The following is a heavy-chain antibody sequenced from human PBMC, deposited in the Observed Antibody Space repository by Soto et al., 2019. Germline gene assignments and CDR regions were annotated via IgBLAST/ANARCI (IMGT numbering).Heavy chain of an antibody. V-gene: IGHV4-59*11. CDR1: GVSITSHY. J-gene: IGHJ4*02. D-gene: IGHD3-16*01. CDR3: TVGGAGHPFDY. Sequence: SETLSLTCTVSGVSITSHYWTWIRQPPGKGLEWIGNIHYSGSTNYSPSLKGRVIISVDTSENQSSLKLSSVTTEDTAVYYCTVGGAGHPFDYWGQGTLVTDS. CDR2: IHYSGST.